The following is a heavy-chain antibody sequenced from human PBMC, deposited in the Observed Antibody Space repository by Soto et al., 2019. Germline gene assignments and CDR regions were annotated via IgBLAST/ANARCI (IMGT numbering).Heavy chain of an antibody. CDR3: ARAVRGSYYDS. CDR2: IFYSGSS. D-gene: IGHD1-26*01. CDR1: GGSISCGDYY. J-gene: IGHJ4*02. V-gene: IGHV4-30-4*01. Sequence: QVQLHESGPGLVKPSQTLSLTCTVSGGSISCGDYYWCWIRQPPGKGLEWIGYIFYSGSSYYNPALKSRLSISVDTSKNQFSLKLSSVTAADTAVYYCARAVRGSYYDSWGEGTLVTVSS.